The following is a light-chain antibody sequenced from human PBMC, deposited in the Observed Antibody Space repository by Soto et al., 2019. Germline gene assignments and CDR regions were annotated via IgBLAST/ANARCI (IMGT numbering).Light chain of an antibody. V-gene: IGLV2-14*03. CDR1: SSDIGAYNY. CDR3: NSYTSSTTRVV. Sequence: QSALTQPASVSGSPGQSITISCTGTSSDIGAYNYVSWYQQHPGKAPKLMIFDVSYRPSGVSSRFSGSKSGNTASLTISGLQAEDEADYYCNSYTSSTTRVVFGGGTKLTVL. CDR2: DVS. J-gene: IGLJ2*01.